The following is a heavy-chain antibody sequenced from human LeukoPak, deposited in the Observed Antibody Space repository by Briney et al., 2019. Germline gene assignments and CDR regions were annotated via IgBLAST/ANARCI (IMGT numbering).Heavy chain of an antibody. J-gene: IGHJ4*02. CDR3: ARVMTRFGIVGVFTN. D-gene: IGHD1-26*01. CDR2: INPNSGGT. CDR1: GYTFTSYD. Sequence: GASVKVSCKASGYTFTSYDINWVRQATGQGLEWMGWINPNSGGTNYAQKFQGRVTMTRDTSISTAYMELSRLRSDDTAVYYCARVMTRFGIVGVFTNWGQGTLVTVSS. V-gene: IGHV1-2*02.